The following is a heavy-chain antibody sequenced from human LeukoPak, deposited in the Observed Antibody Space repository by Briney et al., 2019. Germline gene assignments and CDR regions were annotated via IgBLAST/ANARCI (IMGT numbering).Heavy chain of an antibody. Sequence: ASVKVSCKASGYTFTSYGISWVRQAPGQGLEWMGWISAYNGNTNYAQKLQGRVTMTTDTSTSTAYMELRSLRSDDTAVYYCARGRRDIVVVVAAVDAFDIWGQGTMVTVSS. J-gene: IGHJ3*02. V-gene: IGHV1-18*01. CDR3: ARGRRDIVVVVAAVDAFDI. CDR1: GYTFTSYG. D-gene: IGHD2-15*01. CDR2: ISAYNGNT.